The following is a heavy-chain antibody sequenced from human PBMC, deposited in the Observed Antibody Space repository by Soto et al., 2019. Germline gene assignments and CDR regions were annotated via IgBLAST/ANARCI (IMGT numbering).Heavy chain of an antibody. CDR2: ISGSGGST. V-gene: IGHV3-23*01. D-gene: IGHD3-9*01. CDR1: GFTFSSYA. J-gene: IGHJ3*02. Sequence: GGSLRLSCAASGFTFSSYAMSWVRQAPGKGLEWVSAISGSGGSTYYADSVKGRFTISRDNSKNTLYLQMNSLRAEDTAVYYCAKDYDILTGYYTGPGDAFDIWGQGTMVTVSS. CDR3: AKDYDILTGYYTGPGDAFDI.